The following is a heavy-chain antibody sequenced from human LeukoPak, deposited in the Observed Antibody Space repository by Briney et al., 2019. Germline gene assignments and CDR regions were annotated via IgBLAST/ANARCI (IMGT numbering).Heavy chain of an antibody. J-gene: IGHJ5*02. D-gene: IGHD6-19*01. CDR1: GYTFTSYE. CDR3: ARMRYSSGWYGWFDP. CDR2: MNPNSGNT. Sequence: ASVKVSCKASGYTFTSYEINWVRQATGQGLEWMGWMNPNSGNTGYAQKFQGRVTITRNTSISTAYMELSSLRSEDTAVYYCARMRYSSGWYGWFDPWGQGTLVTVSS. V-gene: IGHV1-8*03.